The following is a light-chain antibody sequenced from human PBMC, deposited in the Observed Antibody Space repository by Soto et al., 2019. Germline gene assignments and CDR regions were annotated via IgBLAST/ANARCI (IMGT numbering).Light chain of an antibody. Sequence: EIVLTQSPGSLSLSPGERATLSCRASQSVDSSFFAWYQKKPGQAPRLLIYGASKRATGIPDRFSGSGSGTAFTVTISRLEHEAFAVYYCQQYVSAVTFGQGTKVDIK. V-gene: IGKV3-20*01. CDR1: QSVDSSF. CDR2: GAS. J-gene: IGKJ1*01. CDR3: QQYVSAVT.